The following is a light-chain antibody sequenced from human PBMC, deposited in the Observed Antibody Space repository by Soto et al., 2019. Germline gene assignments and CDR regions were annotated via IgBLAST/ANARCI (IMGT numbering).Light chain of an antibody. Sequence: DIQKTQTPSTLSAAVGDRVTITCRASQSVNKWLAWYQQKPGKAPKLLIFDASNLESGVPSRFSGNASGTEFTLTITGLQADDFATYFCQQYNSYSRTFGQGTKVDIK. V-gene: IGKV1-5*01. CDR3: QQYNSYSRT. CDR1: QSVNKW. J-gene: IGKJ1*01. CDR2: DAS.